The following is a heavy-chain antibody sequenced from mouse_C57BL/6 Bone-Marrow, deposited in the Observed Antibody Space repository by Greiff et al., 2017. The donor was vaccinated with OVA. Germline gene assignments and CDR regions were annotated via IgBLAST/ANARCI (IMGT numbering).Heavy chain of an antibody. Sequence: EVQLQQSGAELVRPGASVKLSCTASGFNIKDDYMHWVKQRPEQGLEWIGWIDPENGDTEYASKFQGKATITADTSSNTAYLQLSSLTSEDTAVYYCTSTVVNYYAMDYWGQGTSVTVSS. CDR1: GFNIKDDY. CDR2: IDPENGDT. D-gene: IGHD1-1*01. CDR3: TSTVVNYYAMDY. J-gene: IGHJ4*01. V-gene: IGHV14-4*01.